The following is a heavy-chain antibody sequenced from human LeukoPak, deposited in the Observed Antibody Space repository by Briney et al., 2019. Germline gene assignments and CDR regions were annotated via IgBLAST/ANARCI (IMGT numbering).Heavy chain of an antibody. J-gene: IGHJ4*02. CDR1: GFTFNSCG. V-gene: IGHV3-30*02. Sequence: GGSLRLSCAASGFTFNSCGLHWVRQAPGKGLEWVAVIGDDGRNKWYGDSVKGRFTISRDNSKNTVYLQMNSLRAEDTAVYYCVKDRHGHYTFDYWGQGTLVTLSS. D-gene: IGHD3-22*01. CDR2: IGDDGRNK. CDR3: VKDRHGHYTFDY.